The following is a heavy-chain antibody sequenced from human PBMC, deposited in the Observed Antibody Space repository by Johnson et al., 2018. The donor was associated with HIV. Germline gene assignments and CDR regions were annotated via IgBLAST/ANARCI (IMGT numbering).Heavy chain of an antibody. J-gene: IGHJ3*02. CDR1: GFTFSNAW. Sequence: QVQLVESGGGLVKPGGSLRLSCAASGFTFSNAWMSWVRQAPGKGLECVAVISYDGTYKYYADSVKGRFTISRDDSTNTAYLQMNSLTPEDTAGYYCASTIDIVPTGRSYDAFDIWGQGTLVTVSS. CDR3: ASTIDIVPTGRSYDAFDI. V-gene: IGHV3-30*03. D-gene: IGHD5-12*01. CDR2: ISYDGTYK.